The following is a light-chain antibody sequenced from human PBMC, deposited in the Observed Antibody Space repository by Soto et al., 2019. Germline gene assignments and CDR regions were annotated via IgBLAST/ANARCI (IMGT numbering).Light chain of an antibody. Sequence: EIVLTQSPGALSLSPGERATLSCWASESIGDYLAWYQQKPGQAPRLLIYGATMRTTGAPDRFSGAGSETHFTLAISRLQPGDFAVSYCQQYGTSPAITFGQGTRLEIK. CDR1: ESIGDY. J-gene: IGKJ5*01. V-gene: IGKV3-20*01. CDR2: GAT. CDR3: QQYGTSPAIT.